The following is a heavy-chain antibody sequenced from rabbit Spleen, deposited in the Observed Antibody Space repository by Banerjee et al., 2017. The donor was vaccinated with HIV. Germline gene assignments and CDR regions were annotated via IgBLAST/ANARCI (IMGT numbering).Heavy chain of an antibody. Sequence: QEQLVESGGGLFQPEGSLTLTCKASGFSFSSSYYMCWVRQAPGKGLQWIACIDAGTSGSAAYASWAKGRFTISRTSSTTVTLQMTSLTDADTATYFCAKDLTNVIGWNFGLWGQGTLVTVS. J-gene: IGHJ3*01. V-gene: IGHV1S45*01. CDR1: GFSFSSSYY. D-gene: IGHD1-1*01. CDR3: AKDLTNVIGWNFGL. CDR2: IDAGTSGSA.